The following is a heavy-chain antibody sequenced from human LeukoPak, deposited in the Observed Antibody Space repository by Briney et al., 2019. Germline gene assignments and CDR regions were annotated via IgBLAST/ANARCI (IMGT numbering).Heavy chain of an antibody. CDR1: GYSFTSYG. J-gene: IGHJ4*02. D-gene: IGHD6-19*01. CDR3: ARERSGWFFSN. CDR2: IKPYNGNT. Sequence: ASVKVTCKPSGYSFTSYGITWVRPAPGQGLEWMGWIKPYNGNTNYAQKLQGRVTMTTDTSTSTAYMDLRSLRSDDTAVHYCARERSGWFFSNWGQGTLVTVSS. V-gene: IGHV1-18*01.